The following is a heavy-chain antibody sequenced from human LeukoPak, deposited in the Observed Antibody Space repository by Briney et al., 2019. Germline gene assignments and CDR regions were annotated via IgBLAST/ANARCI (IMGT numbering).Heavy chain of an antibody. CDR3: ARVYSGYEGPEVIPRVFDY. CDR2: IYYSGST. V-gene: IGHV4-61*08. D-gene: IGHD5-12*01. CDR1: GGSISSGGYS. J-gene: IGHJ4*02. Sequence: SETLSLTCVVSGGSISSGGYSWSWIRQPPGKGLEWIGYIYYSGSTNYNPSLKSRVTISVDTSKNQFSLKLSSVTAADTAVYYCARVYSGYEGPEVIPRVFDYWGQGTLVTVSS.